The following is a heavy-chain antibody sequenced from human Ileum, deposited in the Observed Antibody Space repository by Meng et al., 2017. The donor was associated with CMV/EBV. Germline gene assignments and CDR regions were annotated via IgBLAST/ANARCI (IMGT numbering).Heavy chain of an antibody. D-gene: IGHD6-19*01. V-gene: IGHV3-23*01. Sequence: ASGFTFSNYAMNWVRQAPGKGLEWVSGISGSGGNTYFADSVKGRFTMSRDNSKNTLYLQMNSLRAEDTAVYYCAKISSGWYREFEYWGQGTLVTVSS. CDR2: ISGSGGNT. CDR3: AKISSGWYREFEY. CDR1: GFTFSNYA. J-gene: IGHJ4*02.